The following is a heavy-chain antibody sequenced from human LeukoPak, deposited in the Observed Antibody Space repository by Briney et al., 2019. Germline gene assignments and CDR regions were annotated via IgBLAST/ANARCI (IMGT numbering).Heavy chain of an antibody. J-gene: IGHJ2*01. CDR3: AKRPLGPHCSGGSCFYWYFDL. V-gene: IGHV3-23*01. CDR1: GFTFSSYA. CDR2: ISGSGGST. Sequence: GGSLRLSCAASGFTFSSYAMSWVRQAPGKGLEWVSAISGSGGSTYYADSVKGRFTISRDNSKNTLYLQMNGLRAEDTAVYYCAKRPLGPHCSGGSCFYWYFDLWGRGTLVTVSS. D-gene: IGHD2-15*01.